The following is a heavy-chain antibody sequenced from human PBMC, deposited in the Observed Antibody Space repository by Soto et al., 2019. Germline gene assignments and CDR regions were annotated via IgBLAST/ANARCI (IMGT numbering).Heavy chain of an antibody. CDR3: AREGELWFGEYLDY. Sequence: QVQLVQSGAEVKKPGASVKVSCKASGNTFTRHAMHWVRQAPGQRLEWMGWINAGNGNTKYSQRIQGRVTITWDTSACTGYMELRSLRSEDTAVYYCAREGELWFGEYLDYWGQGTLVTVSS. J-gene: IGHJ4*02. CDR1: GNTFTRHA. D-gene: IGHD3-10*01. V-gene: IGHV1-3*01. CDR2: INAGNGNT.